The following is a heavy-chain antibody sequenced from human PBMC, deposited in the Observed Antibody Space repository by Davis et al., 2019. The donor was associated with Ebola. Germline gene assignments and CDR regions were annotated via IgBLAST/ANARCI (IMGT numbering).Heavy chain of an antibody. Sequence: GESLKISCKGFGCTFSSYWIAWVRQMPGKGLEWMGIIYPGDSDTRYSPSFQGQVTISADKSTSTAYLQWSSLKASDTAMYYCARSGNYYYYYDGLDVWGQGTTVTVFS. CDR2: IYPGDSDT. J-gene: IGHJ6*02. CDR3: ARSGNYYYYYDGLDV. D-gene: IGHD3-16*01. V-gene: IGHV5-51*01. CDR1: GCTFSSYW.